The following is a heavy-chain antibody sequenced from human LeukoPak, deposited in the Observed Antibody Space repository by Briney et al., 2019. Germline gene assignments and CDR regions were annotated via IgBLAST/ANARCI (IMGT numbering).Heavy chain of an antibody. CDR3: TTDRTGYYRNYFDY. CDR1: GFTFSNAW. Sequence: GGSLRLSCAASGFTFSNAWMSWVRQAPGKGLEWVRSIKSKTDGGTTDYAAPVKGRFTISRDDSKNTLYLQMNSLKTEDTAVYYCTTDRTGYYRNYFDYWGQGTLVTVSS. J-gene: IGHJ4*02. V-gene: IGHV3-15*01. D-gene: IGHD3-22*01. CDR2: IKSKTDGGTT.